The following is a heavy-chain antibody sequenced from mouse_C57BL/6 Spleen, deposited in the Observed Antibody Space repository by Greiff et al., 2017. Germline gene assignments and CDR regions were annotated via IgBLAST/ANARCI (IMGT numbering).Heavy chain of an antibody. CDR3: ARSGTTVVAPGFAY. Sequence: VQLEQSGAELVRPGTSVKVSCKASGYAFTNYLIEWVKQRPGQGLEWIGVINPGSGGTNYNEKFKGKATLTADKSSSTAYMQLSSLTSEDSAVYFCARSGTTVVAPGFAYWGQGTLVTVSA. J-gene: IGHJ3*01. CDR2: INPGSGGT. D-gene: IGHD1-1*01. V-gene: IGHV1-54*01. CDR1: GYAFTNYL.